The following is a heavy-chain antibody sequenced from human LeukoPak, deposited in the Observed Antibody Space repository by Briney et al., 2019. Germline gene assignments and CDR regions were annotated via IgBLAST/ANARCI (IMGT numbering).Heavy chain of an antibody. J-gene: IGHJ4*02. CDR2: IRYDGSNK. CDR3: AKNGEVVPAAGYFDY. CDR1: GFTFSSYA. Sequence: PGGSLRLSCAASGFTFSSYAMSWVRQAPGKGLEWVAFIRYDGSNKYYADPVKGRFTISRDNSKNTLYLQMNSLRAEDTAVYYCAKNGEVVPAAGYFDYWGQGTLVTVSS. V-gene: IGHV3-30*02. D-gene: IGHD2-2*01.